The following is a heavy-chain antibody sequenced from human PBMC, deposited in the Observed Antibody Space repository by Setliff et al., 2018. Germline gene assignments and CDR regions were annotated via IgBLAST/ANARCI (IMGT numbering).Heavy chain of an antibody. V-gene: IGHV1-18*01. J-gene: IGHJ3*02. Sequence: ASVKVSCKASGYSLDDFGINWLRQAPGQGLEWMGWIRPYIGHTIYAQKFQGRVTMTTEAPRSTAYMELTSLRHDDTAVYYCARVVAHTHFYDRSDYYFDGLDIWGQEAKVTVSS. CDR3: ARVVAHTHFYDRSDYYFDGLDI. D-gene: IGHD3-22*01. CDR1: GYSLDDFG. CDR2: IRPYIGHT.